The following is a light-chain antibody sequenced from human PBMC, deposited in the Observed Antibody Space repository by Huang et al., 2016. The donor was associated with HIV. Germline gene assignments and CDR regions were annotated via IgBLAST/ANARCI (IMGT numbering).Light chain of an antibody. Sequence: EIVLTQSPGTLSLSPGERATLSCRASQSFSSTYLAWYQQKLGQAPRLLIYGASSRATGVPDRFSGSGSGTDFILTISRLEPEDFAIYYCQQYGSTITFGQGTRLETK. J-gene: IGKJ5*01. CDR1: QSFSSTY. CDR2: GAS. V-gene: IGKV3-20*01. CDR3: QQYGSTIT.